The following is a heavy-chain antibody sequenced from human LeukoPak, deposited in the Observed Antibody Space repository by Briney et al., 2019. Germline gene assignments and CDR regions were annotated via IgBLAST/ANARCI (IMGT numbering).Heavy chain of an antibody. V-gene: IGHV3-66*01. J-gene: IGHJ4*02. CDR1: GFTVSSNY. Sequence: AGGSPRLSCAASGFTVSSNYMSWVRQAPGKGLEWVSVIYSGGSTYYADSVKGRFTISRDNSKNTLYLQMNSLRAEDTAVYYCARDLYYDILTGYYETPGFDYWGQGTLVTVSS. D-gene: IGHD3-9*01. CDR3: ARDLYYDILTGYYETPGFDY. CDR2: IYSGGST.